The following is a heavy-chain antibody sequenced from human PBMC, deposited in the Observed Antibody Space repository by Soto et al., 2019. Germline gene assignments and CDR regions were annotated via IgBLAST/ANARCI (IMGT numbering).Heavy chain of an antibody. J-gene: IGHJ6*02. Sequence: QVQLVQSGAEVKKPGSSVKVSCKASGGTFSSYTISWVRQAPGQGLEWMGRIIPILGIANYAQKFQGRVTITADKSTSPAYMELSSLRSEDTAVYYCARDSSSRVLYGMDVWGQGTTVTVSS. CDR3: ARDSSSRVLYGMDV. CDR1: GGTFSSYT. D-gene: IGHD6-13*01. V-gene: IGHV1-69*08. CDR2: IIPILGIA.